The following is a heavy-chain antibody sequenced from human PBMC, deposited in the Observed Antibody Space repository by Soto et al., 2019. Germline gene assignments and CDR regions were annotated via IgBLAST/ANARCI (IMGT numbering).Heavy chain of an antibody. CDR2: IIPILNTA. CDR3: ARGTHAVGSESAFDI. CDR1: GDTFRAFG. D-gene: IGHD2-2*03. Sequence: QVQLVQSGAEVRKPGSSVKVSCQVSGDTFRAFGITWVRQAPGQGLEWMGRIIPILNTADYAQKVQGRVTITADRSTNTAYMELSSLRSDDTAVYFCARGTHAVGSESAFDIWGQGTTVTVSS. J-gene: IGHJ3*02. V-gene: IGHV1-69*08.